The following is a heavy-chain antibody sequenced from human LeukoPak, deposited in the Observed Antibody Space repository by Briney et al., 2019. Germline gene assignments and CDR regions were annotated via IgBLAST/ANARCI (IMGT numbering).Heavy chain of an antibody. J-gene: IGHJ4*02. CDR3: AKHPRATTGAAYFDY. V-gene: IGHV3-30*18. D-gene: IGHD1-1*01. CDR2: ISYDGTTK. Sequence: GGSLRLSCSASGFEFSSFAMHWVRQAPGKGLEWVAVISYDGTTKFTADSLKGRFSISSDNSKNILYLQMNSLRVEDTALYFCAKHPRATTGAAYFDYWGQGALVTVAS. CDR1: GFEFSSFA.